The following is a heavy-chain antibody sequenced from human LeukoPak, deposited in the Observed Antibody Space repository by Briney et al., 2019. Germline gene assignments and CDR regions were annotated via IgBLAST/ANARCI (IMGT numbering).Heavy chain of an antibody. J-gene: IGHJ4*02. V-gene: IGHV4-59*01. CDR3: ARVLEAASFDY. D-gene: IGHD6-13*01. Sequence: PSETLSLTCTVSGVSISSYYWSWIRQPPGKGLEWIGYIYYSGSTNYNPSLKSRVTISVDTSKNQFSLKLSSATAADTAVYYCARVLEAASFDYWGQGTLVTVSS. CDR1: GVSISSYY. CDR2: IYYSGST.